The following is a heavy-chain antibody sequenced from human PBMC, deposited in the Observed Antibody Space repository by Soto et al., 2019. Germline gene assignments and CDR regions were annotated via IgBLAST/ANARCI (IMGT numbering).Heavy chain of an antibody. CDR1: GGTFSSYA. CDR2: IIPIFGTA. D-gene: IGHD6-19*01. Sequence: SVKVSCKASGGTFSSYAISWVRQAPGQGLEWMGGIIPIFGTANYAQKFQGRVTITADESTSTAYMELSSLRSEDTAVYYCARNPVAGTYYYYGMDVWGQGTTVTVSS. V-gene: IGHV1-69*13. J-gene: IGHJ6*02. CDR3: ARNPVAGTYYYYGMDV.